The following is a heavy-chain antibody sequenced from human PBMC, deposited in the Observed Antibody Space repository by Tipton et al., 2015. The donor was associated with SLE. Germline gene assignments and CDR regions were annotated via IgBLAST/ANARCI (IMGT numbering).Heavy chain of an antibody. CDR3: ARDHPIMTTVTS. Sequence: TLSLTCTVSGDSTSVHYWSWIRQPPGKGLEWIAYIYYSGSTNYNPSLKSRVTISIDTSKNQFSLKLSSVTAADTAVYYCARDHPIMTTVTSWGQGTLVTVSS. J-gene: IGHJ4*02. CDR2: IYYSGST. CDR1: GDSTSVHY. V-gene: IGHV4-59*11. D-gene: IGHD4-17*01.